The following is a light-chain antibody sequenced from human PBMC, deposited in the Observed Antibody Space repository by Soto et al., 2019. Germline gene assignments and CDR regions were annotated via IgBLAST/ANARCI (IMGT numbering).Light chain of an antibody. V-gene: IGKV3-11*01. CDR3: QHYGSSPFT. J-gene: IGKJ4*01. CDR1: QSVSSY. Sequence: EIVLTQSPATLSLSPGERATLSCRASQSVSSYLAWYQQKPGQAPRLLIYDASNRATGIPARFSGSGSGTDFTLTISSLQSEDFAVYYCQHYGSSPFTFGGGTKVDIK. CDR2: DAS.